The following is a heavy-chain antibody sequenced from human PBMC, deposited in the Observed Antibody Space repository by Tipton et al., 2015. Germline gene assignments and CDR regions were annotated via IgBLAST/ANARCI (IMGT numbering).Heavy chain of an antibody. D-gene: IGHD2/OR15-2a*01. J-gene: IGHJ4*02. CDR2: IYYSGST. CDR1: GGSISSYY. V-gene: IGHV4-59*01. Sequence: LRLSCTVSGGSISSYYWSWMRQPPGKGLEWIGYIYYSGSTNYNPSLKSRVTISVDTSKNQFSLKLSSVTAADTAVYYCARSPFKSGYFDYWGQGTLVTVSS. CDR3: ARSPFKSGYFDY.